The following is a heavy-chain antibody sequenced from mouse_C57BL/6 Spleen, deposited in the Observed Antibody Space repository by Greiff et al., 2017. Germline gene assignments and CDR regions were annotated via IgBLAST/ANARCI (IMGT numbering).Heavy chain of an antibody. CDR1: GYTFTSYW. J-gene: IGHJ2*01. CDR2: IDPSDSYT. D-gene: IGHD3-2*02. CDR3: AGVRPSHYFDY. Sequence: VQLQQSGAELVKPGASVKLSCKASGYTFTSYWMQWVKQRPGQGLEWIGEIDPSDSYTNYNQKFKGKATLTVDTSSSTAYMQLSSLTSEDSAVYYCAGVRPSHYFDYWGQGTTLTVSS. V-gene: IGHV1-50*01.